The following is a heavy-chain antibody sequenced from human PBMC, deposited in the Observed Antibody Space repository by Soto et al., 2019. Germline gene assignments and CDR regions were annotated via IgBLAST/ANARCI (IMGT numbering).Heavy chain of an antibody. D-gene: IGHD3-22*01. CDR3: ARRPSGWGYDCSGYYDY. Sequence: QVQLVQSGAEVKKPGSSVKVSCKASGGTFSSYAISWVRQAPGQGLEWMGGIIPIFGTANYAQKFQGRVTITADESTSTAYMELSSLRSEDTAVYYCARRPSGWGYDCSGYYDYWGQGTLVTVSS. CDR2: IIPIFGTA. J-gene: IGHJ4*02. V-gene: IGHV1-69*01. CDR1: GGTFSSYA.